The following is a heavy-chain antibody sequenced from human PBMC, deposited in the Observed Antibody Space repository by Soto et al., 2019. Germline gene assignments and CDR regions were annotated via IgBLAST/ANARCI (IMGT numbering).Heavy chain of an antibody. J-gene: IGHJ6*02. V-gene: IGHV4-59*08. CDR1: GGSISSYY. D-gene: IGHD3-10*01. CDR3: ARQGFGPLHGLVDV. CDR2: VHHSWGS. Sequence: QVQLQESGPGLVKPSETMSLSCTVSGGSISSYYWSWFRQSPGKRMEWIGYVHHSWGSSYNPSLQSRVAISLDPSKSQFSLKVTPVTATDTAVYYCARQGFGPLHGLVDVWGQGTTVTVSS.